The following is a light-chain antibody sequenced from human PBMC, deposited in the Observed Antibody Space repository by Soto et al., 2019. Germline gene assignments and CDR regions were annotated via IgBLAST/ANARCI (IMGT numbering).Light chain of an antibody. V-gene: IGLV1-44*01. CDR1: SSNIETNT. CDR3: AAWDGSLNVVL. J-gene: IGLJ3*02. Sequence: QSALTQPPSASGTPGQRGTISCSGSSSNIETNTVNWYQQFPRSAPKLLMYSSNQRPSGVPDRFSGSKSGTSASLAISGLQSEDEADYYCAAWDGSLNVVLFGGGTKVTVL. CDR2: SSN.